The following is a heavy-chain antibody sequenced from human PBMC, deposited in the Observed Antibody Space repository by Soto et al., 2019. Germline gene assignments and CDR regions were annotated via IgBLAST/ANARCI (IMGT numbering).Heavy chain of an antibody. Sequence: SETLSLTCAVSGYSRTSGYYCGWIRQPPGKGLGWIGSMYHSGDTYYNPSLKSRVTISVDTSKNHSSLKLTSVTAADTAVYYCARARIVVAGTIVDYWGQGTLVTSPQ. CDR2: MYHSGDT. V-gene: IGHV4-38-2*01. CDR1: GYSRTSGYY. J-gene: IGHJ4*02. CDR3: ARARIVVAGTIVDY. D-gene: IGHD6-19*01.